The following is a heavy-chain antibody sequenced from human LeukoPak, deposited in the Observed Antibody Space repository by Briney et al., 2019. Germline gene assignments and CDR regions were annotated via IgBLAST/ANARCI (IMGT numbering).Heavy chain of an antibody. CDR3: VRVGEIWSNGGFFDS. CDR2: IYSTGAT. CDR1: GGSTTGHY. V-gene: IGHV4-4*07. J-gene: IGHJ4*01. D-gene: IGHD3-16*01. Sequence: PSETLSLTCTVSGGSTTGHYWSWIRQPAGKGLEWLGRIYSTGATAYNASLTSRLTMSVDTSKSQLYLILNSVTAADTAVYYCVRVGEIWSNGGFFDSWGQGTLVTVSS.